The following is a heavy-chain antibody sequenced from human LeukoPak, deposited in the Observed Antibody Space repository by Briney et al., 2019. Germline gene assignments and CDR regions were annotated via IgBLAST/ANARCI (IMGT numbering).Heavy chain of an antibody. CDR1: GGSISSYY. CDR2: IYTSGST. Sequence: SETLSLTCTVSGGSISSYYWSWIRQPAGKGLEWIGRIYTSGSTNYNPSLKGRVTISVDKSKNQFSLKLSSVTAADTAVYYCATSMYNWNDGANPPIKYWGQGTLVTVSS. CDR3: ATSMYNWNDGANPPIKY. V-gene: IGHV4-4*07. J-gene: IGHJ4*02. D-gene: IGHD1-1*01.